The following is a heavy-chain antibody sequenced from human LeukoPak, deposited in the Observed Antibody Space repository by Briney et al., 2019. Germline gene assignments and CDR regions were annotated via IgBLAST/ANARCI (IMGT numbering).Heavy chain of an antibody. CDR3: ARGGDGDYAYWFDP. J-gene: IGHJ5*02. Sequence: ASVTVSCKASGYTFTGYYMHWVRQAPGQGLEWMGWINPNSGGTNYAQKFQGWVTMTRDTSISTAYMELSRLRSDDTAVYYCARGGDGDYAYWFDPWGQGTLVTVSS. CDR1: GYTFTGYY. CDR2: INPNSGGT. V-gene: IGHV1-2*04. D-gene: IGHD4-17*01.